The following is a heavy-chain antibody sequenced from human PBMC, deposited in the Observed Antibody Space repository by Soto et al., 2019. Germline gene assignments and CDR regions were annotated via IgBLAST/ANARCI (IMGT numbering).Heavy chain of an antibody. CDR1: GGSISSSSYY. CDR2: IYYSGST. D-gene: IGHD5-12*01. J-gene: IGHJ6*03. V-gene: IGHV4-39*01. Sequence: PSETLSLTCTVSGGSISSSSYYWGWIRQPPGKGLEWIGSIYYSGSTYYNPSLKSRVTISVDTSKNQFSLKLSSVTAADTAVYYCARGVVDIGETATQKSDYYYYMDVWGKGTTVTVSS. CDR3: ARGVVDIGETATQKSDYYYYMDV.